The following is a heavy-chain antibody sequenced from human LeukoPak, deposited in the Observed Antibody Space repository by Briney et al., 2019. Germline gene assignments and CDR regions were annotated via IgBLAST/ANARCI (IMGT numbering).Heavy chain of an antibody. Sequence: SETLSLTCTVVGGSISSRDKNWGWIRQPPGKELEWIGNVDYSGNTYYSPSLKSRVSISVDTSKNQVSLRLTSVTAADTAVYFCARSNHFWSGFLDTWGQGTLVTVSS. D-gene: IGHD3-3*02. V-gene: IGHV4-39*07. CDR3: ARSNHFWSGFLDT. CDR1: GGSISSRDKN. CDR2: VDYSGNT. J-gene: IGHJ4*02.